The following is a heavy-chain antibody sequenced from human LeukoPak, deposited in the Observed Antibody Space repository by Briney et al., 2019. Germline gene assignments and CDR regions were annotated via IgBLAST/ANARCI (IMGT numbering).Heavy chain of an antibody. D-gene: IGHD3-10*01. J-gene: IGHJ4*02. CDR2: INPNSGGT. CDR1: GYTFTGYY. Sequence: ASVKVSCKASGYTFTGYYMHWVRQAPGQGLEWMGWINPNSGGTNYAQKFRGRVTMTRDTSISTAYMELSRLRSDDTAVDYCARDRGTMVRGVVVEYWGQGTLVTVS. V-gene: IGHV1-2*02. CDR3: ARDRGTMVRGVVVEY.